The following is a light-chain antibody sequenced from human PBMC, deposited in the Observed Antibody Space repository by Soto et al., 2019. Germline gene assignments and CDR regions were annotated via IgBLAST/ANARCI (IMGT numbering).Light chain of an antibody. J-gene: IGKJ1*01. V-gene: IGKV1-5*01. CDR2: HAS. Sequence: DIQMTQSPFTLSASVGDRVTITCRASQTITSWLAWYQQIPGKAPKLMIYHASNLESGVPSRFSASGSGTESTLTISSLQREDFAVYYCQQYENYWTFGQGTKV. CDR1: QTITSW. CDR3: QQYENYWT.